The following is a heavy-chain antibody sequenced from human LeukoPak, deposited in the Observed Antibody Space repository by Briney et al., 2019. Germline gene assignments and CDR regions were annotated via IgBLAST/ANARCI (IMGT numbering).Heavy chain of an antibody. CDR3: ARNQMATKIKDAFDI. CDR2: IIPIFGTA. D-gene: IGHD5-24*01. CDR1: GGTFSSYA. V-gene: IGHV1-69*05. Sequence: GASVKVSCKASGGTFSSYAISWVRQAPGQGLEWMGRIIPIFGTANYAQKFQGRVTITTDESTSTAYMELSSLRSEDTAVYYCARNQMATKIKDAFDIWGQGTMVTVS. J-gene: IGHJ3*02.